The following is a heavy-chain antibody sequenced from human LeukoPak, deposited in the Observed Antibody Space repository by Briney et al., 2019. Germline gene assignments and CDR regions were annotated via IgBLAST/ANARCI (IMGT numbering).Heavy chain of an antibody. Sequence: GGSLRLSCPTSGFTFSSHGMHWVRQAPGKGLEWVAVIWSDGSNEYYADSVKGRFTISRDNSKDTLYLEMTSLWAEDTAVHYCARDSRSDDTGGLDVWGKGTTVTVSS. CDR1: GFTFSSHG. CDR3: ARDSRSDDTGGLDV. D-gene: IGHD3-10*01. CDR2: IWSDGSNE. V-gene: IGHV3-33*01. J-gene: IGHJ6*04.